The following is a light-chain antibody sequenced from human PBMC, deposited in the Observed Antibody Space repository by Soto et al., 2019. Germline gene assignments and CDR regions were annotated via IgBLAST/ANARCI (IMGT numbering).Light chain of an antibody. CDR2: EVS. V-gene: IGKV2-29*03. J-gene: IGKJ1*01. CDR1: QSLLHSDGKTY. CDR3: MQAIDIPWT. Sequence: ILMTQTPLSLSIIPGQTASISCKSSQSLLHSDGKTYFFWYVQKAGQAPQPLIYEVSNRFSGMPERFIGSGSRTDFTLKISRVEADDVGIYYCMQAIDIPWTFGQGTKVDIK.